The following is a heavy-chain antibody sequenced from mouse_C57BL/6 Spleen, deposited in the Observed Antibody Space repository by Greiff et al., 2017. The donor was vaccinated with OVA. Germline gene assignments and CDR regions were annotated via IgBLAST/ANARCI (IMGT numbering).Heavy chain of an antibody. Sequence: EVKLMESGGGLVKPGGSLKLSCAASGFTFSDYGMHWVRQAPEKGLEWVAYISSGSSTIYYADTVKGRCTISRDNAKNTLFLQMTSLRSEDTAMYYCARNYYGSWYAMDYWGQGTSVTVSS. CDR3: ARNYYGSWYAMDY. J-gene: IGHJ4*01. CDR2: ISSGSSTI. CDR1: GFTFSDYG. V-gene: IGHV5-17*01. D-gene: IGHD1-1*01.